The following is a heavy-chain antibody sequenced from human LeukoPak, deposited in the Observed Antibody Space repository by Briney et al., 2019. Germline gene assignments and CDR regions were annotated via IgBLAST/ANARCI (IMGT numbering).Heavy chain of an antibody. J-gene: IGHJ6*02. CDR1: GYTFTDYY. Sequence: ASVKVSCKASGYTFTDYYMHWVRQAPGQGLEWMGWISAYNGNTNYAQKLQGRVTMTTDTSTSTAYMELRSLRSDDTAVYYCARGDSGYQRGYCSSTSCLLPPYYYYGMDVWGQGTTVTVSS. D-gene: IGHD2-2*01. V-gene: IGHV1-18*04. CDR3: ARGDSGYQRGYCSSTSCLLPPYYYYGMDV. CDR2: ISAYNGNT.